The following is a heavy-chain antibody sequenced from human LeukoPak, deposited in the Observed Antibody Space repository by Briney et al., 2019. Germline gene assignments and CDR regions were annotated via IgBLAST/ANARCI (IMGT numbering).Heavy chain of an antibody. CDR2: MSYTASP. CDR3: ARPSSDGNYYY. J-gene: IGHJ4*02. Sequence: SETLSLTCAVYGGSFSGYYWSWIRQPPGKGLEWIGSMSYTASPSYSPSLESRATISIDTSKNSFSLKLSSVTAADTAVYYCARPSSDGNYYYWGQGTLVTVSS. D-gene: IGHD1-26*01. V-gene: IGHV4-34*01. CDR1: GGSFSGYY.